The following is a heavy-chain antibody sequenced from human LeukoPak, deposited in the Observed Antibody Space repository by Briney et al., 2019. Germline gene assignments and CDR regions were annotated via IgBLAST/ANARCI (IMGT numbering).Heavy chain of an antibody. Sequence: PGGSLRLSCAASGFTFSSYWMSWVRQAPGKGLEWVSSISSSSSYIYYADSVKGRFTISRDNAKNSLYLQMNSLRAEDTAVYYCASGRSAGATTSADYWGQGTLVTVSS. CDR3: ASGRSAGATTSADY. J-gene: IGHJ4*02. D-gene: IGHD1-26*01. CDR1: GFTFSSYW. V-gene: IGHV3-21*01. CDR2: ISSSSSYI.